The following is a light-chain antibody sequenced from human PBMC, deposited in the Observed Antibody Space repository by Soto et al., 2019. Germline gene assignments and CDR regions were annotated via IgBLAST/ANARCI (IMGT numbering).Light chain of an antibody. V-gene: IGKV1-5*03. CDR2: TTS. J-gene: IGKJ1*01. Sequence: DTEMTQSPSTLSASLGVRVTVTCRASQINGSWSAWYQQNPGKAPKLLIYTTSSSENAVASRFSGSGSGTEFTLSISSQPPDDFAYYYWHQDNSSSTFGQGTKVDIK. CDR1: QINGSW. CDR3: HQDNSSST.